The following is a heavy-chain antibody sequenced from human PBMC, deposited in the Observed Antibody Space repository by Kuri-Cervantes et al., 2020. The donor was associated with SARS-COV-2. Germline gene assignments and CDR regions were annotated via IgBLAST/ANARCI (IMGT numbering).Heavy chain of an antibody. Sequence: SQTLSLTCAISGDSVSSNSAAWNWIRQTPSRGLEWLVRTYYRSKWYNDYAVSVKSRITINPDTSKNQSSLQLNSVTPEDTAVYYGAREALVDPRYNWLDPWGQGTLVTVSS. CDR2: TYYRSKWYN. V-gene: IGHV6-1*01. CDR3: AREALVDPRYNWLDP. D-gene: IGHD2-15*01. CDR1: GDSVSSNSAA. J-gene: IGHJ5*02.